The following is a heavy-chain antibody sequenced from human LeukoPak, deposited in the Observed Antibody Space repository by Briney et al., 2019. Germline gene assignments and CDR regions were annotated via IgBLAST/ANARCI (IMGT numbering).Heavy chain of an antibody. CDR3: ARHRNVWGSYRYSNWFDP. CDR1: GGSFSGYY. J-gene: IGHJ5*02. D-gene: IGHD3-16*02. CDR2: INHSGST. Sequence: SETLSLTCAVYGGSFSGYYWSWIRQPPGKGLEWIGEINHSGSTNYNPSLKSRVTISVDTSKNQFSLKLSSVTAADTAVYYCARHRNVWGSYRYSNWFDPWGQGTLVTVSS. V-gene: IGHV4-34*01.